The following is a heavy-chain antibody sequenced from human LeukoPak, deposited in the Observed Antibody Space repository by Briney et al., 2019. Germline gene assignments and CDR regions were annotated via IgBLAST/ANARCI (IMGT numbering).Heavy chain of an antibody. V-gene: IGHV3-7*01. CDR3: ARDRDFWSGYFDY. CDR1: GFTFSSYW. D-gene: IGHD3-3*01. J-gene: IGHJ4*02. Sequence: SGGSLRLSCTASGFTFSSYWMSWVRQAPGKGLEWVANIKQDGSEKYYVDSMKGRFTISRDNAKNSLYLQMNSLRAEDTAVYYCARDRDFWSGYFDYWGQGTMVTVSS. CDR2: IKQDGSEK.